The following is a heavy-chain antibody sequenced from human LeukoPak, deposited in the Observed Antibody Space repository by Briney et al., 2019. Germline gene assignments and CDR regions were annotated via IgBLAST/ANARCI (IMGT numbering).Heavy chain of an antibody. J-gene: IGHJ4*02. CDR1: GGSISGYF. D-gene: IGHD3-3*01. Sequence: SETLSLTCTVSGGSISGYFWSWVRQSPGKGLESIGFIYYTGGTYYNPSLKSRVTISIDTSQNQFSLRLTSVTAADTAVYYCAGQYDFWSGSLNYWGQGTQVTVSS. CDR2: IYYTGGT. V-gene: IGHV4-59*01. CDR3: AGQYDFWSGSLNY.